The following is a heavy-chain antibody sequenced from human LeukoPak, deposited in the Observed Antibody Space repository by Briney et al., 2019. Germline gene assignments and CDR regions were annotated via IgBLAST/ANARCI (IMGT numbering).Heavy chain of an antibody. J-gene: IGHJ4*02. D-gene: IGHD1-26*01. CDR3: GGSSTGGGVFDY. CDR2: MSGSGGST. V-gene: IGHV3-23*01. CDR1: GFTFSSYA. Sequence: GGSLRLSCAASGFTFSSYAMSWVRQAPGKGLEWVSAMSGSGGSTYYADSVKGRFTISRDNSKNTLYLQMNSLRAEDTAVYYCGGSSTGGGVFDYWGQGTLVTVSS.